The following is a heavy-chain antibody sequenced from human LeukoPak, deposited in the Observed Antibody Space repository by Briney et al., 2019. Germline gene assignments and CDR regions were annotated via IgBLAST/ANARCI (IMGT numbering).Heavy chain of an antibody. CDR2: ISGSGSST. J-gene: IGHJ6*02. Sequence: PGGSLRLSCAVSGFTFSSYVMSWVRQAPGKGLEWVSAISGSGSSTNYADSAKGRCTISRDNSKNTLYLQMNSLRAEDTAVHYCAKARTGMPYVMDVWGQGTTVTVSS. V-gene: IGHV3-23*01. CDR1: GFTFSSYV. D-gene: IGHD1-1*01. CDR3: AKARTGMPYVMDV.